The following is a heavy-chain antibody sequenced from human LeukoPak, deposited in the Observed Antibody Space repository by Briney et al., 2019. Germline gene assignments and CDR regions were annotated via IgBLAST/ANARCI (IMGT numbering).Heavy chain of an antibody. CDR2: IIPIFGTA. V-gene: IGHV1-69*13. CDR1: GGSFSRYA. Sequence: GASVKVSCKASGGSFSRYAISWVRQAPGQGLEWMGGIIPIFGTANYAQKFQGRVTITADESTRTAYMELRSLRSDDTAVYYCARDLRLRLGELSFYLGYWGQGTLVTVSS. CDR3: ARDLRLRLGELSFYLGY. J-gene: IGHJ4*02. D-gene: IGHD3-16*02.